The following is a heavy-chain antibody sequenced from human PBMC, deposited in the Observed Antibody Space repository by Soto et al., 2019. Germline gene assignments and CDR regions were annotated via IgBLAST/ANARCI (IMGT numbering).Heavy chain of an antibody. Sequence: SVKVSCKASGGTFSSYAISWVRQAPGQGLEWMGGIIPIFGTANYAQKFQGRVTITADESTSTAYMELSSLRSGDTAVYYCARVLPKGYYDFWSGLHWFDPWGQGTLVTVSS. CDR3: ARVLPKGYYDFWSGLHWFDP. D-gene: IGHD3-3*01. CDR2: IIPIFGTA. J-gene: IGHJ5*02. CDR1: GGTFSSYA. V-gene: IGHV1-69*13.